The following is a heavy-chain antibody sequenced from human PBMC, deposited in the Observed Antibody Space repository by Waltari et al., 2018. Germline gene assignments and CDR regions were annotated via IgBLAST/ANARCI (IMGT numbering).Heavy chain of an antibody. CDR1: GLPCSIYN. CDR2: ISASSTYI. Sequence: EVQLVESGGGLVKPGGSLRLSCAASGLPCSIYNMNWVRQAPGKGLEWVSSISASSTYIYYADSMKGRFTISRDNAKNSLYLQMNSLRAEDTAVYYCASGYSSSSLDYWGQGTLVTVSS. J-gene: IGHJ4*02. CDR3: ASGYSSSSLDY. V-gene: IGHV3-21*01. D-gene: IGHD6-6*01.